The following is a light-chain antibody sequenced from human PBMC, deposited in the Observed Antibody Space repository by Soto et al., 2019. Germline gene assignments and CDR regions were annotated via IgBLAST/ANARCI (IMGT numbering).Light chain of an antibody. CDR1: QSVSAY. V-gene: IGKV3-11*01. CDR3: LLRSDWPPIT. J-gene: IGKJ5*01. CDR2: QTS. Sequence: MVLTQSPANLSLSRGERATLSCRASQSVSAYFAWYQKKPGLPPRLLVYQTSNRATGIPARFSGSGSGTDCTLTISSLEPEDFAFYYCLLRSDWPPITFAQGTRLEI.